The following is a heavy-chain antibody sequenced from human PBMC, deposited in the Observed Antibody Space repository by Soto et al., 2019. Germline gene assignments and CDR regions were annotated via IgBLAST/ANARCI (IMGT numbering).Heavy chain of an antibody. CDR1: GFAFSTFA. Sequence: GGSLRLSCATSGFAFSTFAMSWVRQAPGKGLEWVSAISGSGGSTYYADSVKGRFTISRDNAKNSLYLQMNSLRAEDTAVYYCARVGNIKYFYDSSGSLDYWGQGTLVSVSS. J-gene: IGHJ4*02. V-gene: IGHV3-23*01. D-gene: IGHD3-22*01. CDR3: ARVGNIKYFYDSSGSLDY. CDR2: ISGSGGST.